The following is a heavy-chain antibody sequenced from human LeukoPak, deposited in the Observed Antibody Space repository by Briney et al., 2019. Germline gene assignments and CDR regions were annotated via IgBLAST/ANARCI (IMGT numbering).Heavy chain of an antibody. CDR2: INAGNGNT. CDR3: ARGGSGNLPYYFDH. CDR1: GYTLTSYA. Sequence: ASVKVSCTASGYTLTSYAIHWVRQAPGQRLEWMGWINAGNGNTKYSQKFQGRVTITRDTSASTAYMEMSSLRSEDTAVYYCARGGSGNLPYYFDHWGQGTLVTVSS. D-gene: IGHD1-1*01. V-gene: IGHV1-3*01. J-gene: IGHJ4*02.